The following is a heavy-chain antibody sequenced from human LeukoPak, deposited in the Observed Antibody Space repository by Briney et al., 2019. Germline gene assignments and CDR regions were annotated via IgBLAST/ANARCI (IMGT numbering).Heavy chain of an antibody. D-gene: IGHD3-22*01. J-gene: IGHJ4*02. CDR3: ARMSSGYYIDY. CDR1: GGSISNYF. CDR2: INYSGST. Sequence: SETLSLTCTFSGGSISNYFWNWIGQTPGKGLEWIGSINYSGSTNYNPSLKSRGTMSVDTSKNQFSLKLTSVTAADTAVYYCARMSSGYYIDYWGQGTLVTVSS. V-gene: IGHV4-59*01.